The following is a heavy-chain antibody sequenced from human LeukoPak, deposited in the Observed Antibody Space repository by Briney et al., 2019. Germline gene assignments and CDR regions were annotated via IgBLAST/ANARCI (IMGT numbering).Heavy chain of an antibody. CDR3: AKDIFDRDAFDI. Sequence: GGSLRLSCAASGFTFSSYAMSWVRQAPGKGLGWVSAISGSGGSTYYADSVKGRFTISRDNSKNTLYLQMNSLRAEDTAVYYCAKDIFDRDAFDIWGQGTMVTVSS. CDR1: GFTFSSYA. J-gene: IGHJ3*02. CDR2: ISGSGGST. D-gene: IGHD2-21*01. V-gene: IGHV3-23*01.